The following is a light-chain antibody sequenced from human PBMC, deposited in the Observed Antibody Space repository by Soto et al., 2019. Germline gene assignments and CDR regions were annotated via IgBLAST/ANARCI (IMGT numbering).Light chain of an antibody. Sequence: EIVMTQSPATLSVSPGERATLSCRASQSVSSNLAWYQQKPGQAPRLLIYGASTRATGLPARFSGSGSGTEFTLTISSLQSEDFAVSYCQQYNNWPQTFGQGTKLQIK. CDR1: QSVSSN. J-gene: IGKJ2*01. V-gene: IGKV3-15*01. CDR3: QQYNNWPQT. CDR2: GAS.